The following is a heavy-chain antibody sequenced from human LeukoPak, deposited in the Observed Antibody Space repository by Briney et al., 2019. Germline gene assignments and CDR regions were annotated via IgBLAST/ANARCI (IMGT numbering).Heavy chain of an antibody. CDR2: TYYRSKWYN. CDR3: ARDIDCSGGSCRGRYYYYGMDV. CDR1: GDSVSSNSAA. J-gene: IGHJ6*02. D-gene: IGHD2-15*01. Sequence: SQTLSLTCAISGDSVSSNSAAWNWIRQSPSRGLEWLGRTYYRSKWYNDYAVSVKSRITINPDTSKNQFSLQLNSVTPEDTAVYYCARDIDCSGGSCRGRYYYYGMDVWGQGTTVTVSS. V-gene: IGHV6-1*01.